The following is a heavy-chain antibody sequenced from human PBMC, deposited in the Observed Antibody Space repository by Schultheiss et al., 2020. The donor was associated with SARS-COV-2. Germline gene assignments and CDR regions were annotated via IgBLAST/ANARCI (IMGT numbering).Heavy chain of an antibody. CDR1: GFTVSSNY. V-gene: IGHV3-23*01. Sequence: GGSLRLSCAASGFTVSSNYMSWVRQAPGKGLEWLSAISGSGGSTYYADSVKGRFTISRDNAKNSLYLQMNSLRAEDTALYYCARAEYNWNAGDYWGQGTLVTVSS. D-gene: IGHD1-1*01. CDR3: ARAEYNWNAGDY. CDR2: ISGSGGST. J-gene: IGHJ4*02.